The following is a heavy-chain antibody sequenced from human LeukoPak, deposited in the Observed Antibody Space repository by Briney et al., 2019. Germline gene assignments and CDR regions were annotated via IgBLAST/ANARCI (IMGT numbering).Heavy chain of an antibody. CDR2: IIPIFGTA. V-gene: IGHV1-69*01. Sequence: ASVKVSCKASGGTFSSYAISWVRQAPGQGLEWMGGIIPIFGTANYAQKFQGRVTITADESTSTAYMELSSLRSEDTAVYYCASEECSGGSRYPWGQGTLVTVSS. J-gene: IGHJ5*02. D-gene: IGHD2-15*01. CDR1: GGTFSSYA. CDR3: ASEECSGGSRYP.